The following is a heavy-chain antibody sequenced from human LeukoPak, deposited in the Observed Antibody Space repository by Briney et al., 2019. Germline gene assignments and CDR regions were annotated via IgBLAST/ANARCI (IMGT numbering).Heavy chain of an antibody. J-gene: IGHJ4*02. Sequence: KPGGSLRLSCAASGFPFSSYSMNWVRQAPGKGLEWVSSISSSSSYIYYTDSLKGRFTISRDNPKNSLYLQMNSLRAEDTAVYYGARGRKWLVEYWGQGVLVTV. CDR2: ISSSSSYI. CDR1: GFPFSSYS. V-gene: IGHV3-21*01. D-gene: IGHD6-19*01. CDR3: ARGRKWLVEY.